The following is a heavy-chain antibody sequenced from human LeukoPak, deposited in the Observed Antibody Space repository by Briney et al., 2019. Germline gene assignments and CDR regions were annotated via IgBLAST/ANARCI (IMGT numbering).Heavy chain of an antibody. CDR2: ISYDGSNK. V-gene: IGHV3-30*18. Sequence: PGGSLRLSCAASGFTFSSYGMHWVRQAPGKGLEWVAVISYDGSNKYYADSVKGRFTISRDNSKNTLYLQMNSLRAEDTAVYYCAKNSARIGRIVGASYHFDYWGQGTLVTASS. CDR3: AKNSARIGRIVGASYHFDY. D-gene: IGHD1-26*01. J-gene: IGHJ4*02. CDR1: GFTFSSYG.